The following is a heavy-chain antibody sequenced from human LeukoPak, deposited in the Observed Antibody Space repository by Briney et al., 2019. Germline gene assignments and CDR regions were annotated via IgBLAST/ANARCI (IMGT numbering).Heavy chain of an antibody. D-gene: IGHD3-22*01. Sequence: GGSLRLSCAASGFTFSSYEMNWVRQAPGKGLEWVSYISSSGSTIYYADSVKGRFTISRDNAKNSLYLQMNSLRAEDTAVYYCVRDTNYYDSSGYSVWGQGTLVTVSS. J-gene: IGHJ4*02. CDR3: VRDTNYYDSSGYSV. V-gene: IGHV3-48*03. CDR1: GFTFSSYE. CDR2: ISSSGSTI.